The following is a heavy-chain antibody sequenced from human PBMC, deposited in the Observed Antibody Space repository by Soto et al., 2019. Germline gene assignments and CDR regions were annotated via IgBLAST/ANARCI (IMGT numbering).Heavy chain of an antibody. CDR1: GGSFSGYY. D-gene: IGHD3-16*02. CDR3: ARRMRALSLGHEWFDP. Sequence: QVQLQQWGAGLLKPSETLSLTCAVYGGSFSGYYWSWIRQPPGKGLEWIGEINHSGSTNYNPSLKSRFTISVDTSKNQFSLKLSSVTAADTAVYYCARRMRALSLGHEWFDPWGQGTLVTVSS. J-gene: IGHJ5*02. CDR2: INHSGST. V-gene: IGHV4-34*01.